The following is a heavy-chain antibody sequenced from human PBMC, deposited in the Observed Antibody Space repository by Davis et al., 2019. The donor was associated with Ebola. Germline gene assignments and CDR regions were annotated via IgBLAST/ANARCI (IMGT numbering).Heavy chain of an antibody. Sequence: GGSLRLSCAASGFTFDAYAMHWVRQAPGKGLEWVSRINWNSAGTVYADSVKGRFTISRDNAKSSLYLQMNSLRREDTAFYYCAKDGGSNWSTSHFDSWGQGTLVTVSS. D-gene: IGHD6-13*01. CDR1: GFTFDAYA. CDR2: INWNSAGT. CDR3: AKDGGSNWSTSHFDS. J-gene: IGHJ4*02. V-gene: IGHV3-9*01.